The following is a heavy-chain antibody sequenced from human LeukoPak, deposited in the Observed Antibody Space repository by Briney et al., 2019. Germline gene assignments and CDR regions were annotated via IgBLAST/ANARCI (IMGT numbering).Heavy chain of an antibody. V-gene: IGHV4-4*07. Sequence: SETLSLTCTVSGGSISSYYWSWIRQPAGKGLEWIGRIYNSGSTSYDPSLKSRVTISVDTSKNQFSLKLSSVTAADTAVYYCARGRDDDVWGSYPTCFDYWGQGTLVTVSS. CDR2: IYNSGST. CDR3: ARGRDDDVWGSYPTCFDY. D-gene: IGHD3-16*02. CDR1: GGSISSYY. J-gene: IGHJ4*02.